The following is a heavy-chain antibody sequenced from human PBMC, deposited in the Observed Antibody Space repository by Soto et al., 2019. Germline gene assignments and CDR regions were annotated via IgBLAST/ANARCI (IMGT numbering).Heavy chain of an antibody. V-gene: IGHV4-31*03. CDR1: GGSINSGDYY. Sequence: QVQLQESGPGLVKPSQTLSLTCTVSGGSINSGDYYWSWIRQHPGKGLEWIGYIFYSGSTYYNPPLKSRVTISVDTSKIQFSLKLSSVTAADTAVYYGARDLRGGSYGMDVWGQGTTVTVSS. J-gene: IGHJ6*02. CDR2: IFYSGST. CDR3: ARDLRGGSYGMDV. D-gene: IGHD3-10*01.